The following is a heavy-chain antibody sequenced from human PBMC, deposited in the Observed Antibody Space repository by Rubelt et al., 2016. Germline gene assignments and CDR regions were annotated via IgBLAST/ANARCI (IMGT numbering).Heavy chain of an antibody. CDR1: GGSISAYY. J-gene: IGHJ4*02. V-gene: IGHV4-59*01. Sequence: QVQLQESGPGLVEPSETLSLTCTVSGGSISAYYWSWIRQSPGKGLEWLGYISYSESNYNPSLKSRVSMSVDTSKTQFSLKWGYVTAEDTAVDYCAGAATYNTLDYWGQGTLVTVSS. D-gene: IGHD1-1*01. CDR3: AGAATYNTLDY. CDR2: ISYSES.